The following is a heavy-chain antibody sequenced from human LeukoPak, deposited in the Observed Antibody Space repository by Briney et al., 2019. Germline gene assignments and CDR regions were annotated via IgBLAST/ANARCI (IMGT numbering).Heavy chain of an antibody. V-gene: IGHV4-39*07. CDR3: ATGRVFPTYDFWTGPIDY. CDR1: GGATSSSRHS. Sequence: SETLSLTCTVSGGATSSSRHSWTWIRQPPGKDLEWIGIIYYNGSTYYNPSLKSRLTMSLDTSKNQFSLRLTSVTAADIAVYYCATGRVFPTYDFWTGPIDYWGQGTLVTVSS. CDR2: IYYNGST. D-gene: IGHD3-3*01. J-gene: IGHJ4*02.